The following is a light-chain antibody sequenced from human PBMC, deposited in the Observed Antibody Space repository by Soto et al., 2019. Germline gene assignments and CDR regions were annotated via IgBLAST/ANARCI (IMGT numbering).Light chain of an antibody. CDR3: LQHNNYPPT. CDR1: QGIRND. CDR2: AAS. Sequence: DIQISPSTDPLSVSVGARVLNTYPASQGIRNDLAWFQQKPGKAPKRLIYAASNLQSGVPSRFSGSGSGTEFTLTISSLQPEDFATYFCLQHNNYPPTFGQGTKVDIK. V-gene: IGKV1-17*01. J-gene: IGKJ1*01.